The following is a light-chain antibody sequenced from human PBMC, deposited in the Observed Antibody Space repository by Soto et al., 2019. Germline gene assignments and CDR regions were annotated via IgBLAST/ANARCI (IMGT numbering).Light chain of an antibody. CDR3: CSYAGTFIYV. CDR2: DVT. Sequence: QSALTQPRSVSGSPGQSVTISCTGTSSDVGGYDYVSWYQQHPGKAPKLMIYDVTKRLSGVPDRFSGSKSGNTASLTISGLQADDEADYYCCSYAGTFIYVFATGTKLTVL. CDR1: SSDVGGYDY. J-gene: IGLJ1*01. V-gene: IGLV2-11*01.